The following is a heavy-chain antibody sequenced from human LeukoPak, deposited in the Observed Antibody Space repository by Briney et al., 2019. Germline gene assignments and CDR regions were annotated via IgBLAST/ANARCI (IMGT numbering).Heavy chain of an antibody. D-gene: IGHD1-1*01. CDR1: GFTLSSFS. CDR3: VRDYNWCFDY. Sequence: QSGGSLRLSCATSGFTLSSFSMNWVRQAPGKGLEWISYIKSDSSTIYYADSVKGRFTISRDKAKNSLYLQMNSLRAEDTAVYYCVRDYNWCFDYWGQGTLVTVSS. V-gene: IGHV3-48*01. CDR2: IKSDSSTI. J-gene: IGHJ4*02.